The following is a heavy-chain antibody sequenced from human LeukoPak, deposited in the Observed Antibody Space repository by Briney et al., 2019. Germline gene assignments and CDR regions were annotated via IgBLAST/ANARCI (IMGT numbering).Heavy chain of an antibody. D-gene: IGHD6-19*01. CDR2: ISGSGGST. J-gene: IGHJ4*02. Sequence: SGGTLRLSCAASGFTFSSYGMSWVRQAPGKGLEWVSAISGSGGSTYYADSVKGRFTISRDNSKNTLYLQMSSLRAEDTAVYYCAKNPAAFSSGWYYWGQGTLVTVSS. CDR1: GFTFSSYG. V-gene: IGHV3-23*01. CDR3: AKNPAAFSSGWYY.